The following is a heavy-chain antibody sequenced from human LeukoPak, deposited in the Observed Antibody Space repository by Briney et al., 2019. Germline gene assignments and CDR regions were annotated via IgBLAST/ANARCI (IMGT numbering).Heavy chain of an antibody. CDR2: IWYDGTNK. Sequence: GGSLRLSCGASGFTFTSYAMSWVRQAPGKGLEWVAVIWYDGTNKYYADSVKGRFTISRDNSKNTLYLQMNSLSAEDTAVYYCARRDGYDFDYWGQGTLVTVSS. J-gene: IGHJ4*02. V-gene: IGHV3-33*08. D-gene: IGHD5-24*01. CDR1: GFTFTSYA. CDR3: ARRDGYDFDY.